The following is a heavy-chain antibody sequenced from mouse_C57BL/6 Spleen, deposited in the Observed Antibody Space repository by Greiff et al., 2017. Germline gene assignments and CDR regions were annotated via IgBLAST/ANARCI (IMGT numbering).Heavy chain of an antibody. CDR2: IYPGDGDT. CDR3: ARTKGGSLYFDY. Sequence: VKLVESGPELVKPGASVKISCKASGYAFSSSWMNWVKQRPGKGLEWIGRIYPGDGDTNYNGKFKGKATLTADKSSSTAYMQLSSLTSEDSAVYFCARTKGGSLYFDYWGQGTTLTVSS. D-gene: IGHD1-3*01. J-gene: IGHJ2*01. CDR1: GYAFSSSW. V-gene: IGHV1-82*01.